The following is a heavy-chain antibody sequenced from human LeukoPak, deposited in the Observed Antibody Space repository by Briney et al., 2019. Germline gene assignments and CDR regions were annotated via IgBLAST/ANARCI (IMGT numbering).Heavy chain of an antibody. J-gene: IGHJ4*02. CDR2: IGGGGANT. CDR3: ARWSSIKVAATENY. Sequence: GGSLRLSCAASGFTFSNYVMSWVRQAPGKGLEWVSTIGGGGANTYYADSVKGRFTISRDNSKNTLYLQMNSLRAEDTAVYYCARWSSIKVAATENYWGQGTLVTVSS. D-gene: IGHD6-19*01. V-gene: IGHV3-23*01. CDR1: GFTFSNYV.